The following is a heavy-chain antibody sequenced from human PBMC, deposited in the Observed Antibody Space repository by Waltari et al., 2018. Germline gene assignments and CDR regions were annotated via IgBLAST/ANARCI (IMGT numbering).Heavy chain of an antibody. CDR3: ELTPVYDDVWGSYRYSDY. J-gene: IGHJ4*02. V-gene: IGHV4-34*01. D-gene: IGHD3-16*02. CDR2: INHSGST. Sequence: QVQLQQWGAGLLKPSETLSLTCAVYGGSFSGYYWSWIRQPPGKGLEWIGEINHSGSTNYNPSLKSRVTISVDTSKNQFSLKLSSVTAADTAVYYCELTPVYDDVWGSYRYSDYWGQGTLVTVSS. CDR1: GGSFSGYY.